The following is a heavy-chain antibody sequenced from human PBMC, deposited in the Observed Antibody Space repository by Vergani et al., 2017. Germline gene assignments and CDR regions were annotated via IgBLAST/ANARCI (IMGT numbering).Heavy chain of an antibody. CDR1: GGTFSSYA. CDR3: ARVSRAGTSSYYYYGMDV. V-gene: IGHV1-69*04. J-gene: IGHJ6*02. Sequence: QVQLVQSGAEVKKPGSSVKVSCKASGGTFSSYAISWVRQAPGQGIEWMGRIIPILGIANYAQKFQGRVTITADKSTSTAYMELSSLRSEDTAVYYCARVSRAGTSSYYYYGMDVWGQGTTVTVSS. CDR2: IIPILGIA. D-gene: IGHD6-19*01.